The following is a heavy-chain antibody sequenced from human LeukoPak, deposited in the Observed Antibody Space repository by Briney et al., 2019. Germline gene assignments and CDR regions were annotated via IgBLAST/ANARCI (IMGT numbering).Heavy chain of an antibody. J-gene: IGHJ4*02. D-gene: IGHD6-19*01. CDR3: ARYRGAVAGNYFDY. CDR2: IFYSGST. V-gene: IGHV4-39*01. Sequence: SETLSLTCTVSGGSISSSSYYWGWIRQPPGKGLEWIGSIFYSGSTYYNPSLQSRVTISVDTSKNQFSLKLSSVTATDTAVYYCARYRGAVAGNYFDYWGQGTLVSVSS. CDR1: GGSISSSSYY.